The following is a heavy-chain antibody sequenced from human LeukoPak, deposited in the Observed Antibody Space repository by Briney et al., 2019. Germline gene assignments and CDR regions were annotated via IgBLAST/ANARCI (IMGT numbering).Heavy chain of an antibody. J-gene: IGHJ4*02. Sequence: GGSLRLSCAASGFTFSNAWMSWVRQAPGKGLEWVGRIKSKTDGGTTDYAAPVKGRFTISRDDSKNTLYLQMNSLRAEDTAVYYCARGGYYGDYEDYWGQGTLVTVSS. V-gene: IGHV3-15*01. CDR2: IKSKTDGGTT. CDR1: GFTFSNAW. CDR3: ARGGYYGDYEDY. D-gene: IGHD4-17*01.